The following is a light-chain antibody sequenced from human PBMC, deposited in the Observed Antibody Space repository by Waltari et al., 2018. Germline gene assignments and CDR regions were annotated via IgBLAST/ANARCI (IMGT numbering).Light chain of an antibody. CDR1: QDINTY. V-gene: IGKV1-9*01. CDR2: TSS. Sequence: QLTQSPSSLSASVGDRVTITCRASQDINTYLACYQLKPGKAPKLLVPTSSTLQTGVPSRFSGSGSGPAFTLTITSLQPEDLATYYCQQLNTYPYTFGQGTKLEIK. J-gene: IGKJ2*01. CDR3: QQLNTYPYT.